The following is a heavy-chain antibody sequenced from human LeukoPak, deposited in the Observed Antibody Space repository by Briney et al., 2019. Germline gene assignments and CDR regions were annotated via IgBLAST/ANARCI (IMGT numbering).Heavy chain of an antibody. CDR1: GFTFSSYW. J-gene: IGHJ6*03. CDR3: ARVGYSSSWYSPYYYYYMDV. CDR2: IKQDGSEK. Sequence: PGGSLRLSCAASGFTFSSYWMSWVRQAPGKGLEWVANIKQDGSEKYYVDSVKGRFTISRDNAKNSLYLQMNSLRAEDTAVYYCARVGYSSSWYSPYYYYYMDVWGKGTTVTVSS. V-gene: IGHV3-7*01. D-gene: IGHD6-13*01.